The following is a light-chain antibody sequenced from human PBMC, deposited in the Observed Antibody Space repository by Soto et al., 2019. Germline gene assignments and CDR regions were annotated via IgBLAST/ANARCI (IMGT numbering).Light chain of an antibody. CDR2: HTS. V-gene: IGKV3-20*01. J-gene: IGKJ4*01. CDR3: QQYPAAPLT. CDR1: QSISSNS. Sequence: EIVLTQSPGTLSLSPGERASLSCRTSQSISSNSLAWYQQKPGQPPRLLIFHTSRRASGIPDRFTGSGSGTDFALTISRLEPEDFAVYYCQQYPAAPLTFGGGTK.